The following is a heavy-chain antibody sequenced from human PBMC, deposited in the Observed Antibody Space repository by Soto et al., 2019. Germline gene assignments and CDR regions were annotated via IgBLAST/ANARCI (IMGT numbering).Heavy chain of an antibody. V-gene: IGHV3-7*01. J-gene: IGHJ4*02. D-gene: IGHD3-16*02. CDR3: ARVGYDYVWGSYRYITDFDY. CDR1: GFTFSSYW. CDR2: IKQDGSEK. Sequence: GGSLRLSCAASGFTFSSYWMSWVRQAPGKGLEWVANIKQDGSEKYYVDSVKGRFTISRDNAKNSLYLQMNSLRAEDTAVYYCARVGYDYVWGSYRYITDFDYWGQGTLVTVSS.